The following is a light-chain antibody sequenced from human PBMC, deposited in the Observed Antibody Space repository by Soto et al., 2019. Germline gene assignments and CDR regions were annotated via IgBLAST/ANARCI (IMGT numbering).Light chain of an antibody. CDR2: GAS. V-gene: IGKV3-15*01. Sequence: EIVMTQSPATLSVSPGDRVTLSCRASQSVNSRLAWYQQNPGQAPRLLIYGASTRATDIPARFSGSGSGTEFTLTISSLQSEDFGVYYCQQSNNWPPSFGGGTKVEIK. CDR1: QSVNSR. J-gene: IGKJ4*01. CDR3: QQSNNWPPS.